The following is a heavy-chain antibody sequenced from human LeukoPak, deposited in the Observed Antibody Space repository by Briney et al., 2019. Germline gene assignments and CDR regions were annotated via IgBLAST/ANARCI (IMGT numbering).Heavy chain of an antibody. Sequence: RASGKVSCKASGYTFTSYGIGWVRQAHGQGLEWMGRIIPILGIAKYAQKFQGRVTITADKSTSTAYMDLSSLRSEDTAVYYCARDLPPYYFDYWGQGTLVT. CDR3: ARDLPPYYFDY. V-gene: IGHV1-69*04. J-gene: IGHJ4*02. CDR1: GYTFTSYG. CDR2: IIPILGIA.